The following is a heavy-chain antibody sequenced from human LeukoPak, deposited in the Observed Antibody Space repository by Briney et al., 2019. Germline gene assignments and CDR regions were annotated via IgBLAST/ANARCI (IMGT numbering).Heavy chain of an antibody. J-gene: IGHJ6*03. CDR3: ARVTMGATTLNYYYFFMDV. CDR1: GLAFNAYT. D-gene: IGHD1-26*01. V-gene: IGHV3-21*01. CDR2: ITSTSAYR. Sequence: GGSLRLSCVGSGLAFNAYTITWVRQAPGKGLEWVSSITSTSAYRQYGDSVRGRFTISRDNTKNSVYLQMDSLGAEDTAVYHCARVTMGATTLNYYYFFMDVWGKGTTVTVSS.